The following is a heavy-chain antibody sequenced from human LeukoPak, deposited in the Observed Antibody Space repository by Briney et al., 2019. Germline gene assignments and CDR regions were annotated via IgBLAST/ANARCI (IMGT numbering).Heavy chain of an antibody. D-gene: IGHD6-6*01. CDR1: GFTFINYW. Sequence: GGSLRLSCAASGFTFINYWVSWVRQAPGKGLEWVANIKQDGSVKYYVDSVKGRFTVSRDNAKNSQYLQMNSLRAEDTAVYYCARIGYSSSSFDYWGQGTLVTVSS. V-gene: IGHV3-7*01. CDR3: ARIGYSSSSFDY. CDR2: IKQDGSVK. J-gene: IGHJ4*02.